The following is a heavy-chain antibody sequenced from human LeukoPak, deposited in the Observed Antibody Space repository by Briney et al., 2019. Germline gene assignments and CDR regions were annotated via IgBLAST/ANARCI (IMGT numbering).Heavy chain of an antibody. CDR1: GGTFSSYA. Sequence: SVKVSCKASGGTFSSYAISWVRQAPGQGLEWMGGIIPIFGTANYAQKFQGRVTITADESTSTAYMELSSLRSEDTAVYYCARDRTYYDFWSGYFEVDDAFDIWGQGTMVTVPS. CDR3: ARDRTYYDFWSGYFEVDDAFDI. J-gene: IGHJ3*02. V-gene: IGHV1-69*13. D-gene: IGHD3-3*01. CDR2: IIPIFGTA.